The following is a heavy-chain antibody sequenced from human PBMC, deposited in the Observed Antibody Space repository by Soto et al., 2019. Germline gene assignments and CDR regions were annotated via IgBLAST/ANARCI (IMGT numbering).Heavy chain of an antibody. V-gene: IGHV1-3*01. Sequence: QVQLVQSGAEVKKPGASVKVSCKASGYTFTSYAMHWVRQAPGQRLEWMGWINAGNGNTKYSQKFQGRVTITRDTSASTGYMELSSLRSEDTGGGGWGGGGGGGGGPDYWGQGTLVTVSS. J-gene: IGHJ4*02. CDR1: GYTFTSYA. CDR3: GGGGGGGGGPDY. D-gene: IGHD3-16*01. CDR2: INAGNGNT.